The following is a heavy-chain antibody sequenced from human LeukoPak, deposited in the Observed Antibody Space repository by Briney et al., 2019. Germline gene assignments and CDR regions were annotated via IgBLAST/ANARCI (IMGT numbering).Heavy chain of an antibody. V-gene: IGHV3-7*01. D-gene: IGHD5-18*01. Sequence: GGSLRLSCAASGFTFSSTWMSWVRQAPGKGLEWVANIKQDGSEKYYVDSVKGRFTIYRDNAKNSLYLQMNSLRAEDTAVYYCARDRWGYSYGGDWGQGTLVTVSS. CDR2: IKQDGSEK. CDR1: GFTFSSTW. J-gene: IGHJ4*02. CDR3: ARDRWGYSYGGD.